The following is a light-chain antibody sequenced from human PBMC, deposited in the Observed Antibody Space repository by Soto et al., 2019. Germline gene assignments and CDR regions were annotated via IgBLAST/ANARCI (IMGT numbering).Light chain of an antibody. CDR2: EVS. J-gene: IGLJ3*02. V-gene: IGLV2-14*01. Sequence: QSALTQPASVSGSPGQSITISCTGTSSDVGGYNYVSWYQQHPGKAPKLMIYEVSHRPSGVSNRFSGSKSGITASLAITGLQAADEANYYCQSYDNSLSGSRVFGGGTKLTVL. CDR1: SSDVGGYNY. CDR3: QSYDNSLSGSRV.